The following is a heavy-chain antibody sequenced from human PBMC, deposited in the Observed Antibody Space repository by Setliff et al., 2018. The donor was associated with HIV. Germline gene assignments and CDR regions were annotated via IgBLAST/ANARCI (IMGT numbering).Heavy chain of an antibody. D-gene: IGHD6-19*01. Sequence: SETLSLTCTVSGGSIRSSSYYWGWIRQPPGKGLEWIGSIYYNGNTYYNPSLKSRVTISVDTSKNQFSLKLSSVTAADTAVYYCARLNSSGWYSTFDYWGQGTLVTVSS. J-gene: IGHJ4*02. CDR2: IYYNGNT. CDR3: ARLNSSGWYSTFDY. CDR1: GGSIRSSSYY. V-gene: IGHV4-39*01.